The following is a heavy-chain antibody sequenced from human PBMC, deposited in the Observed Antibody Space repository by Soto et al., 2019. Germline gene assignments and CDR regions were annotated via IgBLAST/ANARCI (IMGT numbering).Heavy chain of an antibody. Sequence: QVQAVEWGGGVVQPGGSLRLSCAASGFNFGDYALHWVSQAPGKGLEWVAVISGDGRVTFYTDSVKGRFIISRDNSKSTLFLQLNSLRADDTAVYYCARARYFDGYVKEPCDNLGQGILVSVSS. CDR3: ARARYFDGYVKEPCDN. D-gene: IGHD3-9*01. J-gene: IGHJ4*02. CDR1: GFNFGDYA. CDR2: ISGDGRVT. V-gene: IGHV3-30-3*01.